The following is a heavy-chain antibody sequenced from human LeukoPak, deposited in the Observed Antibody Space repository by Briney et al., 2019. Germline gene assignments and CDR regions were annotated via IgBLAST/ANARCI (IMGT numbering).Heavy chain of an antibody. V-gene: IGHV1-18*01. J-gene: IGHJ6*03. Sequence: ASVKVSCKASGYTFTSYGISWVRQAPGQGLEWMGWISAYNGNTNYAQKLQGRVTMTTDTSTSTAYMELRSLRSDDTAVYYCAREGSSSWYINYYYYYYMDVWGKGTTVTVSS. CDR2: ISAYNGNT. CDR1: GYTFTSYG. D-gene: IGHD6-13*01. CDR3: AREGSSSWYINYYYYYYMDV.